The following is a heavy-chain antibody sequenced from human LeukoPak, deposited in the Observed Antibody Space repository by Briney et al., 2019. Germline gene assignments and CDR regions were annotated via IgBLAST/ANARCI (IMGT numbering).Heavy chain of an antibody. CDR2: INPNSGGT. D-gene: IGHD3-9*01. J-gene: IGHJ5*02. Sequence: GASVKVSCKASGYTFTGYYMHWVRQAPGQGLEWMGWINPNSGGTNYAQKFQGRVTMTRDTSISTACMELSRLRSDDTAVYYCASPGVLTGYPLASWGQGTLVTVSS. V-gene: IGHV1-2*02. CDR1: GYTFTGYY. CDR3: ASPGVLTGYPLAS.